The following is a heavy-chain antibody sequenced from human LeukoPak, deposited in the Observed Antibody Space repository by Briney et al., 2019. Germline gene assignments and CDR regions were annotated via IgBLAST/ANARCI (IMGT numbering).Heavy chain of an antibody. J-gene: IGHJ5*02. V-gene: IGHV4-59*01. D-gene: IGHD3-10*01. CDR1: GGSISSYY. Sequence: SETLSLTCTVSGGSISSYYWSWIRQPPGKGLEWIGYIYYGGSTNYNPSLKSRVTISVDTSKNQFSLKLSSVTAADTAVYYCARDYMVRGVISHNWFDPWGQGTLVTVSS. CDR3: ARDYMVRGVISHNWFDP. CDR2: IYYGGST.